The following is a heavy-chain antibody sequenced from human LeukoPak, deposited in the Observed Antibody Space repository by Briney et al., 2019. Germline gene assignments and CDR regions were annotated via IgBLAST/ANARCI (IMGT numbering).Heavy chain of an antibody. D-gene: IGHD6-13*01. J-gene: IGHJ4*03. Sequence: GGSLRLSCGVSGFTFTSYWMNWVRQAPGKGLECVASISMNGGEKSYVDSVKGRFTISRDNAKNSLYLQLSSLRAEDTAVYYCARDGAAAGLYFDLWGQGTLVTVSS. V-gene: IGHV3-7*01. CDR3: ARDGAAAGLYFDL. CDR1: GFTFTSYW. CDR2: ISMNGGEK.